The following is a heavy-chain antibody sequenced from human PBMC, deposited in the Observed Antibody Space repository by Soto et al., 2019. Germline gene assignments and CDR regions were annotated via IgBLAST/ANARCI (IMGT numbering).Heavy chain of an antibody. V-gene: IGHV4-39*01. J-gene: IGHJ4*02. D-gene: IGHD3-22*01. CDR3: TSQYYYDSSGYYSHFDY. CDR2: IYYSGST. Sequence: PSETLSLTCTVSGGSISSSSYYWGWIRQPPGKGLEWIGSIYYSGSTYYTPSLKSRVTISVDTSKNQFSLKLSSVTAADTAVYYCTSQYYYDSSGYYSHFDYWGQGTLVTVPQ. CDR1: GGSISSSSYY.